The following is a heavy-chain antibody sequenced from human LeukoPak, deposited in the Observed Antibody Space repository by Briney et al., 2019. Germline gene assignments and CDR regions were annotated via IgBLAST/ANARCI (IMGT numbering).Heavy chain of an antibody. CDR3: ARGPGYGDSMYYFDY. J-gene: IGHJ4*02. Sequence: ASVKVSCKASGYIFTSYDISWVRQAPGQGLEWMGWISAYNGKTNYAQKLQGRVTMTTDTSTTTVYMEVRSLRSDDTAVYYCARGPGYGDSMYYFDYWGQGTLVTVSS. CDR1: GYIFTSYD. CDR2: ISAYNGKT. V-gene: IGHV1-18*04. D-gene: IGHD2-21*02.